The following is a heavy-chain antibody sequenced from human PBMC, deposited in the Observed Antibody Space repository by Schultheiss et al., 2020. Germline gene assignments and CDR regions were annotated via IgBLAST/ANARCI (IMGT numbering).Heavy chain of an antibody. V-gene: IGHV3-15*01. CDR3: TADLG. CDR2: IRSKTDGGTV. CDR1: GFTFSSYS. J-gene: IGHJ4*02. Sequence: GGSLRLSCAASGFTFSSYSMNWVRQASGKGLEWVGRIRSKTDGGTVDYTAPVKGRFTISRDDSKNTMFLQMNSLITEDTAIYYCTADLGWGQGTLVTVSS.